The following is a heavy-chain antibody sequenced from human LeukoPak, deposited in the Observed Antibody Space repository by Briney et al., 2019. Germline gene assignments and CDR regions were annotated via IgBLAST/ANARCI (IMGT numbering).Heavy chain of an antibody. CDR2: ISSSSSYI. D-gene: IGHD6-19*01. Sequence: GGSLRLSCAASGFTLSSYSMNWVRQAPGKGLEWVSSISSSSSYIYYADSVKGRFTISRDNAKNSLYLQMNSLRAEDTAVYYCARSQQWLVEPYWGQGTLVTVSS. CDR1: GFTLSSYS. J-gene: IGHJ4*02. CDR3: ARSQQWLVEPY. V-gene: IGHV3-21*01.